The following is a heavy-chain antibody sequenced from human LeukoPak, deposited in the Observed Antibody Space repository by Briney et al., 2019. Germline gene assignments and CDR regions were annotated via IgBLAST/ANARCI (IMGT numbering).Heavy chain of an antibody. CDR1: GYTFNSYY. Sequence: ASVKVSCKASGYTFNSYYMHWVRQARGQGREWMGIINPSGGSTSYAQKFQGRVTMTRDTSTSTVYMELSSLRSEDTAVYYCARDYHRRYYYDSSGYQVGYWGQGTLVTVSS. D-gene: IGHD3-22*01. J-gene: IGHJ4*02. CDR3: ARDYHRRYYYDSSGYQVGY. V-gene: IGHV1-46*02. CDR2: INPSGGST.